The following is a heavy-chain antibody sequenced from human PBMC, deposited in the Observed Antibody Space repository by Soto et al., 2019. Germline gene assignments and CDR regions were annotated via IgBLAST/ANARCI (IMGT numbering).Heavy chain of an antibody. CDR1: GFTFDDYA. J-gene: IGHJ4*02. CDR3: AKAGRVATPFDY. D-gene: IGHD5-12*01. Sequence: GGSLRLSCAASGFTFDDYAMHWVRQAPGKGLEWVSGISWNSGSIGYADSVKGRFTISRDNAKNSLYLQMNSLRAEDTALYYCAKAGRVATPFDYWGQGTLVTVSS. V-gene: IGHV3-9*01. CDR2: ISWNSGSI.